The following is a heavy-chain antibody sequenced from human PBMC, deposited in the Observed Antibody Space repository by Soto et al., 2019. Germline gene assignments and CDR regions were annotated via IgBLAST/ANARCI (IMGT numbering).Heavy chain of an antibody. Sequence: SETLSLTCAVSGGSTSSSNWWSWVRQPPGKGLEWIGEIYHSGSTNYNPSLKSRVTISVDRSKNQFSLKLSSVTAADTAVYYCARDGRTGTTTDYWGQGTLVTVSS. CDR2: IYHSGST. CDR1: GGSTSSSNW. V-gene: IGHV4-4*02. CDR3: ARDGRTGTTTDY. D-gene: IGHD1-7*01. J-gene: IGHJ4*02.